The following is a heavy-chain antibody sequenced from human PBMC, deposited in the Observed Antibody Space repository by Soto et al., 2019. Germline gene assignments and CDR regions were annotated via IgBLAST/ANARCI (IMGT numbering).Heavy chain of an antibody. CDR3: AREVAGTGSDY. J-gene: IGHJ4*02. CDR2: INPSGGST. D-gene: IGHD6-19*01. Sequence: QVQLVQSGAEVKKPGASVKVSCKASGYTFTSYYMHWVRQAPGQGLEWMGIINPSGGSTSYAQKFQGRVDMTRDTSTSTVYMELSSLRSEDTAVYYCAREVAGTGSDYWGQVTLVTVSS. CDR1: GYTFTSYY. V-gene: IGHV1-46*01.